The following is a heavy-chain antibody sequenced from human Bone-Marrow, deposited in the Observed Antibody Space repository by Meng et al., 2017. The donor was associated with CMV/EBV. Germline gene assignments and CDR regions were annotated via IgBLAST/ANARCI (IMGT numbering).Heavy chain of an antibody. CDR1: GFSLSNARMG. D-gene: IGHD3-10*01. Sequence: SGPTLVKPTETLTLTCTVSGFSLSNARMGVSWIRQPPGKALEWLAHIFSNDEKSYSTSLKSRLTIPKDTSKSQVVLTMTNMDPVDTATYYCARIGKRFGELTWFDPWGQGTLVTVSS. CDR3: ARIGKRFGELTWFDP. J-gene: IGHJ5*02. CDR2: IFSNDEK. V-gene: IGHV2-26*01.